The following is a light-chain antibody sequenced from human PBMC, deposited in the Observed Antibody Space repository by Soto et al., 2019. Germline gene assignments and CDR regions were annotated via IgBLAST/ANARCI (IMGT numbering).Light chain of an antibody. J-gene: IGKJ1*01. CDR3: QQYYCTPRT. V-gene: IGKV4-1*01. CDR1: QSVLYSSNNKNY. Sequence: DIVMTQSPDSLAVSLGERATINCKSSQSVLYSSNNKNYLAWYQQKPGQPPKLLIYWASTRESGVPDRFSGSGSGTDFTLTISSLQAEDVAVYYCQQYYCTPRTFGQGNKVEIK. CDR2: WAS.